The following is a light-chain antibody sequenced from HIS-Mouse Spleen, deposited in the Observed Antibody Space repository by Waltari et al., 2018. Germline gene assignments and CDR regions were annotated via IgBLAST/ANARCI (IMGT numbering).Light chain of an antibody. CDR1: ALPKQY. CDR2: KDS. CDR3: QSTDSSGNHRV. Sequence: SYELTQPPSVSVSPGQTARITCSGDALPKQYAYWYQQKPGQAPVLGIYKDSERPSGIPGRLSGSSSGTTVTLTISGVQAEDEADYYCQSTDSSGNHRVFGGGTKLTVL. V-gene: IGLV3-25*03. J-gene: IGLJ2*01.